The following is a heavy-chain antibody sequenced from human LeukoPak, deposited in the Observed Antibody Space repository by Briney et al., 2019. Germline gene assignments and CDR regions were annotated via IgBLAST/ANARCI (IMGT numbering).Heavy chain of an antibody. CDR1: GFTFSSYA. D-gene: IGHD3-22*01. CDR2: ISGSGGST. J-gene: IGHJ4*02. V-gene: IGHV3-23*01. CDR3: AKVGSSSGYYYGY. Sequence: GGSLRLSCAASGFTFSSYAVSWVRQAPGKGLEWVSAISGSGGSTYYADSVKGRFTISRDNSKNTLYLQMNSLRAEDTAVYYCAKVGSSSGYYYGYWGQGTLVTVSS.